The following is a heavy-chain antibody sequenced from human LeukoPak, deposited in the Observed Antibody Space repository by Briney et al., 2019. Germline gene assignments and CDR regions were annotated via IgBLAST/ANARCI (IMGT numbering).Heavy chain of an antibody. Sequence: SVKVSCKASGYTFTSYAISWVRQAPGQGLEWMGGIIPIFGIANYAQKFQGRVTITADESTSTAYMDLSSLRSEDTAVYYCARTSSSWYWFDPWGQGTLVTVSS. CDR3: ARTSSSWYWFDP. J-gene: IGHJ5*02. CDR2: IIPIFGIA. CDR1: GYTFTSYA. V-gene: IGHV1-69*13. D-gene: IGHD6-13*01.